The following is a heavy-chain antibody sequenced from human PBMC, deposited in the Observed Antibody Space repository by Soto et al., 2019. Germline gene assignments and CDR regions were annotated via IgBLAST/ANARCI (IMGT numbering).Heavy chain of an antibody. J-gene: IGHJ4*02. CDR3: ARHVYKAGYVRYFDH. CDR2: VHYTGKT. CDR1: GGSISGSGYY. D-gene: IGHD3-10*02. V-gene: IGHV4-39*01. Sequence: SETLSLTCSVSGGSISGSGYYWGWIRQPSGKGLEWFDTVHYTGKTYYNPSLKSRATTSVNPSTNQFSLRLSSVTAADTPVYYCARHVYKAGYVRYFDHWGQGPLVTVSS.